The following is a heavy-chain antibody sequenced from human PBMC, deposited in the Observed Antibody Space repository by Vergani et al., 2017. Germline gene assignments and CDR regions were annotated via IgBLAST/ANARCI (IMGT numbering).Heavy chain of an antibody. CDR1: GYSISSGYY. Sequence: QVQLQESGPGLVKPSETLSITCVVSGYSISSGYYWGWIRQPPGKGLEWIGSIYHSGSTYYNPSLKSRVTISLDTSKNQFSLKVHSVTAADTAVYYCARHGNPPSNLAAPLATWGQGSLVTVSS. CDR3: ARHGNPPSNLAAPLAT. D-gene: IGHD4-23*01. V-gene: IGHV4-38-2*01. CDR2: IYHSGST. J-gene: IGHJ5*02.